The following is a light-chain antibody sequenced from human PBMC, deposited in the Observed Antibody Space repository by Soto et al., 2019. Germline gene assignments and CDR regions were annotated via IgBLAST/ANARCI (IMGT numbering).Light chain of an antibody. CDR3: QQLNSLPIT. Sequence: EFVLTQSPGTLSLSPGERATLSCRASQTVRNNYLAWYQQKHGQXHRPLIYEALNRATGIPARFSGSGSGTAGTITISSLQPEDFETYYCQQLNSLPITFGQGTRLDIK. J-gene: IGKJ5*01. CDR1: QTVRNNY. V-gene: IGKV3D-20*02. CDR2: EAL.